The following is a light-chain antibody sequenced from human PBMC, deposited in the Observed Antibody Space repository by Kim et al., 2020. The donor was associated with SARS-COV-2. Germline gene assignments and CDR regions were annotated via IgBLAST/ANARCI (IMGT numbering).Light chain of an antibody. J-gene: IGLJ2*01. CDR3: NSRDNSGDHVV. Sequence: AVGQTVRITGQGDSLKTYYATWYQQKPGQAPIVVIYGKNNRPSGIPDRFSGSSSGNTASLTVTGAQAVDEADYYCNSRDNSGDHVVFGGGTQLTVL. CDR2: GKN. CDR1: SLKTYY. V-gene: IGLV3-19*01.